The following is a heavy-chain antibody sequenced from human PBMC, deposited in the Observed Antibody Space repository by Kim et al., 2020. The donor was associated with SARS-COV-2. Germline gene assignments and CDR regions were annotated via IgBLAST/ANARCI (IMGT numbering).Heavy chain of an antibody. V-gene: IGHV1-18*01. J-gene: IGHJ4*02. CDR2: ISAYNGNT. Sequence: ASVKVSCKASGYTFTSYGISWVRQAPGQGLEWMGWISAYNGNTNYAQKLQGRVTMTTDTSTSTAYMELRSLRSDDTAVYYCARETSYGFLEWPFDYWGQGTLVTVSS. D-gene: IGHD3-3*01. CDR3: ARETSYGFLEWPFDY. CDR1: GYTFTSYG.